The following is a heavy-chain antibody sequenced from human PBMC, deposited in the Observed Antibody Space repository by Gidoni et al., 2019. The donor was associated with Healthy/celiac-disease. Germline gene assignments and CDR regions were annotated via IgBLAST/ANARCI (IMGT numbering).Heavy chain of an antibody. CDR3: YVAAAGTLDY. CDR1: GYTFTSYY. D-gene: IGHD6-13*01. CDR2: INPSGGST. J-gene: IGHJ4*02. V-gene: IGHV1-46*01. Sequence: QVQLVQSGAEVKKPGASVTVSCKASGYTFTSYYMHWVRQAPGQGLEWMGIINPSGGSTSYAQKFQGRVTMTRDTSTSTVYMELSSLRSEDTAVYYCYVAAAGTLDYWGQGTLVTVSS.